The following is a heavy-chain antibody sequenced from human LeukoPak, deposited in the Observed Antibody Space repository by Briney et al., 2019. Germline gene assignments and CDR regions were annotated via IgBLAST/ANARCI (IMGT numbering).Heavy chain of an antibody. V-gene: IGHV3-11*06. J-gene: IGHJ3*02. CDR3: ARDHDSSGFEVDDAFDI. D-gene: IGHD3-22*01. CDR2: ISSSSSHT. Sequence: GGSLRLSCAASGFTFSDYYMSWIRLAPGKGLEWISYISSSSSHTNYGDSVKGRFTISRDNAKNSLYLQMNSLRAEDTAVYYCARDHDSSGFEVDDAFDIWGQGTMVTVSS. CDR1: GFTFSDYY.